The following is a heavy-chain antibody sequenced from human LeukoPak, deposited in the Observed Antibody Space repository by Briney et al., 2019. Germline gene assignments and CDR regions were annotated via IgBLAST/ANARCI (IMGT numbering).Heavy chain of an antibody. Sequence: TETLSLTCAVSSGSISISNWWSWVRQPPGKGLEWIGEIYHSGSTNYNPSLKSRVTISVDKSKNQFSLKLSSVTVADTAVYYCARVSSGATTVDYWGQGTLVTVSS. J-gene: IGHJ4*02. CDR3: ARVSSGATTVDY. CDR1: SGSISISNW. D-gene: IGHD1-26*01. V-gene: IGHV4-4*02. CDR2: IYHSGST.